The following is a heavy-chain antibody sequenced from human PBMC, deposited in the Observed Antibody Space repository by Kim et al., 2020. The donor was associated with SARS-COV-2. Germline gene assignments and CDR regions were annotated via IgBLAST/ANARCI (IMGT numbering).Heavy chain of an antibody. CDR3: AKDSPGGSYSN. CDR1: GFTFDDYT. CDR2: ISWDGGST. V-gene: IGHV3-43*01. Sequence: GGSLRLSCAASGFTFDDYTMHWVRQAPGKGLEWVSLISWDGGSTYYADSVKGRFTISRDNSKNSLYLQMNSLITEDTALYYCAKDSPGGSYSNWGQGTLV. D-gene: IGHD1-26*01. J-gene: IGHJ4*02.